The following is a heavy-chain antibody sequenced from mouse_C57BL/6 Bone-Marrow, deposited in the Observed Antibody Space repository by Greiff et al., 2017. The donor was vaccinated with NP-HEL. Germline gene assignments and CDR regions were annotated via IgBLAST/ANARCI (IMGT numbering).Heavy chain of an antibody. Sequence: VQVVESGAELVRPGTSVKVSCKASGYAFTNYLIEWVKQRPGQGLEWIGVINPGSGGTNYNEKFKGKATLTADKSSSTAYMQLSSLTSEDSAVYFCAREDGYYVRFAYWGQGTLVTVSA. V-gene: IGHV1-54*01. CDR2: INPGSGGT. CDR1: GYAFTNYL. CDR3: AREDGYYVRFAY. D-gene: IGHD2-3*01. J-gene: IGHJ3*01.